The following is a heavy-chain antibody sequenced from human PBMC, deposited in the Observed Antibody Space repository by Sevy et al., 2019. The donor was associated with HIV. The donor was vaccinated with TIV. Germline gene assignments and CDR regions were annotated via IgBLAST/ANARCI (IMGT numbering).Heavy chain of an antibody. CDR1: GFTFSSYG. V-gene: IGHV3-30*02. J-gene: IGHJ4*02. Sequence: GGSLRLSCAASGFTFSSYGMHWVRQAPGKGLEWVAFIRYDGSNKYYADSVKGRFTISRDNSKNMLYLQMNSLRAEDTAVYYCAKPRVIAVANQFDYWGQGTLVTVSS. CDR3: AKPRVIAVANQFDY. D-gene: IGHD6-19*01. CDR2: IRYDGSNK.